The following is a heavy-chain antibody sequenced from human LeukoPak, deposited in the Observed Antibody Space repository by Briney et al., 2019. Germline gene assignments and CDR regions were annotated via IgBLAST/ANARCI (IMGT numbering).Heavy chain of an antibody. V-gene: IGHV1-8*01. CDR2: MNPGSGDT. CDR1: GYTFTTHD. CDR3: ARFVGYCSSTSCYHAFDY. Sequence: ASVKVSCKASGYTFTTHDLTWVRQATGQGLEWMGWMNPGSGDTAYAQKFQGRVTITTDESTSTAYMELSSLRSEDTAVYYCARFVGYCSSTSCYHAFDYWGQGTLVTVSS. J-gene: IGHJ4*02. D-gene: IGHD2-2*01.